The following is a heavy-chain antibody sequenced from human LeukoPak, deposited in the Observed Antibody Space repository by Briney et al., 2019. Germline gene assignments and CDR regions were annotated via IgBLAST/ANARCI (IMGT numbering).Heavy chain of an antibody. CDR1: GGSISSSY. V-gene: IGHV4-59*01. CDR2: IYYSGST. J-gene: IGHJ6*03. D-gene: IGHD2-2*01. Sequence: SETLSLTCTVSGGSISSSYWSWIRQPPGKGLEWIGYIYYSGSTNYNPSLKSRVTISVDTSKNQFSLKLSSVTAADTAVYYCARVVGCSSTSCYAKGYYYYYYMDVWGKGTTVTISS. CDR3: ARVVGCSSTSCYAKGYYYYYYMDV.